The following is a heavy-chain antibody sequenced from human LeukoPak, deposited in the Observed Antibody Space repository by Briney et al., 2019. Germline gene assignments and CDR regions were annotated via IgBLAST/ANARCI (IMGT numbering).Heavy chain of an antibody. CDR1: GGSFNSPNYY. CDR3: ARDWHSSGWTFDY. V-gene: IGHV4-61*02. Sequence: SETLSLTCTVSGGSFNSPNYYWSWIRQPAGKGLEWIGRIYTTGFTNYHPSLKSRVTVSIDTSKNQFYLKLTSVTAADTAVYYCARDWHSSGWTFDYWGQGTLVTVSS. J-gene: IGHJ4*02. CDR2: IYTTGFT. D-gene: IGHD6-19*01.